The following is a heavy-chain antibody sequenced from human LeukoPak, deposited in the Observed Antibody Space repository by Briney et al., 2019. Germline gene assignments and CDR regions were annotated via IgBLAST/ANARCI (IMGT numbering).Heavy chain of an antibody. D-gene: IGHD2-15*01. CDR3: AKVWSGGNCHSGVIDY. Sequence: SAPLSSTSSASGASLISSYCRGVRPPAGRGLEGIGRIYTSGDTNYNYSLKGRVTISVDTSKNQFSLQLTSITDADAAVYYYAKVWSGGNCHSGVIDYWGHGTQVTVSS. CDR1: GASLISSY. J-gene: IGHJ4*01. CDR2: IYTSGDT. V-gene: IGHV4-4*07.